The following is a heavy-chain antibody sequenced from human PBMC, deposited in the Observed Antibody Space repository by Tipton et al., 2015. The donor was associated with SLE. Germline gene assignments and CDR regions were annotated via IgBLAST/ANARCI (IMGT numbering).Heavy chain of an antibody. CDR1: GGSISSGSYY. CDR2: IYTSGST. Sequence: LRLSCTVSGGSISSGSYYWSWIRQPAGKGLEWIGYIYTSGSTNYNPSLKSRVTISVDTSKNQFSLKLSSVTAADTAVYYCARSRGIAAAEDYWGQGTLVTVSS. V-gene: IGHV4-61*09. D-gene: IGHD6-13*01. J-gene: IGHJ4*02. CDR3: ARSRGIAAAEDY.